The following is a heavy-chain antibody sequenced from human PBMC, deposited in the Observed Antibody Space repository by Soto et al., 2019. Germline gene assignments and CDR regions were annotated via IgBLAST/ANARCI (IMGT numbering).Heavy chain of an antibody. CDR3: ASGSGWFLKS. D-gene: IGHD6-19*01. V-gene: IGHV3-53*01. J-gene: IGHJ5*02. CDR1: DFTVSNNY. CDR2: IYAGGNT. Sequence: EVQLVESGGGLIQFGGSLRLSCAASDFTVSNNYMNWVRQAPGKGLEWVSIIYAGGNTYYAGSVKGRFTISRDSSKNTLYRQMNSLRTEDPALYYCASGSGWFLKSWGQGILVTVSS.